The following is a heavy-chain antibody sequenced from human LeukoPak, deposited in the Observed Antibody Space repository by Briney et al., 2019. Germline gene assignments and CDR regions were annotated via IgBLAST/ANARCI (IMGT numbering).Heavy chain of an antibody. CDR1: GFTFSSYS. Sequence: KPGGSLRLSCAASGFTFSSYSMNWVRQAPGKGLEWVSSISTSSTYIYYADSVKGRFTITRDNDNNSLYLQMNSLRAEDTAVYYCARDPPFIIGTTFFDYWRQGTLVTVSS. D-gene: IGHD1-20*01. CDR3: ARDPPFIIGTTFFDY. CDR2: ISTSSTYI. V-gene: IGHV3-21*01. J-gene: IGHJ4*02.